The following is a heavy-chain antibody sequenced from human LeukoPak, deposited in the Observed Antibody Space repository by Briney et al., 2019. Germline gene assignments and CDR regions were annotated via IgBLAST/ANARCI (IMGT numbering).Heavy chain of an antibody. V-gene: IGHV4-4*07. CDR1: GGSISSYY. CDR2: IYTSGST. J-gene: IGHJ4*02. Sequence: PSETLSLTCTVSGGSISSYYWSWIRQPAGKGLEWIGRIYTSGSTNYNPSLKSRVTMSVDTSKNQFSLKLSSVTAADTAVYYCARVRGDYDFGKGSVYFDYWGQGTLVTVSS. CDR3: ARVRGDYDFGKGSVYFDY. D-gene: IGHD3-3*01.